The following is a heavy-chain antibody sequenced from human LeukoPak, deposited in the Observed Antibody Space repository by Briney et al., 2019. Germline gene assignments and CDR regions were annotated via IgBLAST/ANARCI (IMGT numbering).Heavy chain of an antibody. CDR3: AKSRVGYDY. CDR1: GFTFSSYA. D-gene: IGHD5-12*01. J-gene: IGHJ4*02. V-gene: IGHV3-23*01. CDR2: ISGSGGDT. Sequence: PGGSLRLPCAASGFTFSSYAMSWVRQAPGKGLEWVSVISGSGGDTDYADPVKGRFTISRDNSKNTLYLQMNSLRAEDTAIYYCAKSRVGYDYWGQGTLVTVSS.